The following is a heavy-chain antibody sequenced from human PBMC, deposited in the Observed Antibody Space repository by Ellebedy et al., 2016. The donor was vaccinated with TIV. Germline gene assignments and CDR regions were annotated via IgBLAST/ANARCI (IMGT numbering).Heavy chain of an antibody. Sequence: SVKVSXXASGGTFSSYAISWVRQAPGQGLEWMGGIIPIFGTANYAQKFQGRVTITADESTSTAYMELSSLRSEDTAVYYCARDQSHYVDAFDIWGQGTMVTVSS. CDR2: IIPIFGTA. CDR3: ARDQSHYVDAFDI. D-gene: IGHD4-17*01. V-gene: IGHV1-69*13. J-gene: IGHJ3*02. CDR1: GGTFSSYA.